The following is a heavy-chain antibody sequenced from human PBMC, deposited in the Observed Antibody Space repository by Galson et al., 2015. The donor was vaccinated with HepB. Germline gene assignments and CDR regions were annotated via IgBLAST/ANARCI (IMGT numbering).Heavy chain of an antibody. D-gene: IGHD3-22*01. J-gene: IGHJ4*02. CDR1: GFTFSSYA. CDR3: AKDPTSYYDSSGYRGNYFDY. CDR2: IRGSGGST. V-gene: IGHV3-23*01. Sequence: SLRLSCAASGFTFSSYAMSWVRQAPGKGLEWVSSIRGSGGSTYYADSVKGRFTISRDNSKNTLYLQMNSLRDEDTAVYYCAKDPTSYYDSSGYRGNYFDYWGQGTLVTVSS.